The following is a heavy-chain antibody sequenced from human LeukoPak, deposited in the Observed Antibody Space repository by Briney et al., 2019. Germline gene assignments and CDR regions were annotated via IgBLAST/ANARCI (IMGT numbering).Heavy chain of an antibody. CDR3: ARVGGLSGYDYDYYYGMDV. D-gene: IGHD5-12*01. Sequence: TGGSLRLSCAASGFTVSSNYMSWVRQAPGKGLEWVSVIYSGGSTYYADSVKGRFTISRHNSKNTLYLQMDSLRAEDTAVYYCARVGGLSGYDYDYYYGMDVWGQGTTVTVSS. J-gene: IGHJ6*02. V-gene: IGHV3-53*04. CDR2: IYSGGST. CDR1: GFTVSSNY.